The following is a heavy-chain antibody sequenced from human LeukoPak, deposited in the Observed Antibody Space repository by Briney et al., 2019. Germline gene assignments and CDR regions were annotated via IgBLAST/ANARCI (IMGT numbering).Heavy chain of an antibody. CDR3: ARDSLWFGELFGGHYYYMDV. CDR2: VNPGGDST. Sequence: ASVKVSCKASGYTFNNYNIHWLRQAPGQGLEWMGIVNPGGDSTNYAQDFQGRPTLTGDTSTSTVYMELSSLRSEDTAVYYCARDSLWFGELFGGHYYYMDVWGKGTTVTISS. D-gene: IGHD3-10*01. J-gene: IGHJ6*03. V-gene: IGHV1-46*02. CDR1: GYTFNNYN.